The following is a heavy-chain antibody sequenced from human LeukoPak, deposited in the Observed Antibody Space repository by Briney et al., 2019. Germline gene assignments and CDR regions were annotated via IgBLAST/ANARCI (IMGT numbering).Heavy chain of an antibody. CDR2: INWNGGST. CDR3: ARGLRYSSGWYYFDY. V-gene: IGHV3-20*04. J-gene: IGHJ4*02. Sequence: GGSLRLSCAASGFTFDDYGMSWVRQAPGKGLEWVSGINWNGGSTGYADSVKGRFTISRDNAKNSLYLQMNSLRAEDTALYYCARGLRYSSGWYYFDYWGQGTLVTVSS. D-gene: IGHD6-19*01. CDR1: GFTFDDYG.